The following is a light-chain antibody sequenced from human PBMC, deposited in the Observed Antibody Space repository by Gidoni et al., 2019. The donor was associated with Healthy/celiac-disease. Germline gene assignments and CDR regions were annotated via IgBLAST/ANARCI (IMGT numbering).Light chain of an antibody. Sequence: QSALTQPASVSGSPGQSITISCTGTSSDVGSYNLVSWYQQHPGKAPKLMLYEGSKRPSGVSNRFSGSKSGHTASLTISVLQAEDEADYYCCSYAGSSTFVFGTGTKVTVL. CDR3: CSYAGSSTFV. CDR1: SSDVGSYNL. J-gene: IGLJ1*01. V-gene: IGLV2-23*03. CDR2: EGS.